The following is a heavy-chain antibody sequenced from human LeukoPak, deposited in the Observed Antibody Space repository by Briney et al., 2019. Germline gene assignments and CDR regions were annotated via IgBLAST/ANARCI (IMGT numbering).Heavy chain of an antibody. CDR3: ARHIPPYDFWSGYSDHNWFDP. CDR2: IYYSGST. V-gene: IGHV4-59*08. Sequence: SETLSLTCTVSGGSISSYYWSWIRQPPGKGLEWIGYIYYSGSTNYNPSLKSRVTISVDTSKNQFSLKLSSVTAADTAVYYCARHIPPYDFWSGYSDHNWFDPWGQGTLVTVSS. CDR1: GGSISSYY. D-gene: IGHD3-3*01. J-gene: IGHJ5*02.